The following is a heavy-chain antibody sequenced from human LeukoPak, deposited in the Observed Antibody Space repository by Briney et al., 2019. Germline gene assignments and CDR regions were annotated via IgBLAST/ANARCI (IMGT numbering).Heavy chain of an antibody. J-gene: IGHJ6*03. CDR2: IYASGSS. V-gene: IGHV4-4*07. Sequence: SETLSLTCTVSGDSISNYYWSWVRQPAGKGLEWIGRIYASGSSNYNPSLKSRITMSVDTSKNQFSLKLSSVTAADTAVYYCARCLNTYYYDNSGYSPEHYYMDVWGKGTTVIFSS. D-gene: IGHD3-22*01. CDR3: ARCLNTYYYDNSGYSPEHYYMDV. CDR1: GDSISNYY.